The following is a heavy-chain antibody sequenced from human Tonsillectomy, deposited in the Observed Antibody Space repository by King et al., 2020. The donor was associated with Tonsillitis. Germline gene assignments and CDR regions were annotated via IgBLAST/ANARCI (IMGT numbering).Heavy chain of an antibody. Sequence: VQLVESGAEVKKPGASMKVSCKASGYTFTSYDISGVRQAPGQGLEWMGWISAYNGNTNYAQKLQGRVTMTTDTSTSTAYMELRSLRSDDTAVYYCARDRCCITGYFDHALHYYYGMDIWGQGTTVTVSS. CDR3: ARDRCCITGYFDHALHYYYGMDI. J-gene: IGHJ6*02. V-gene: IGHV1-18*01. CDR2: ISAYNGNT. CDR1: GYTFTSYD. D-gene: IGHD3-9*01.